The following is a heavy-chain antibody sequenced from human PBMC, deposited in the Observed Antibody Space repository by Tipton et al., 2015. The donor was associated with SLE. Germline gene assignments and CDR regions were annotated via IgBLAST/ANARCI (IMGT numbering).Heavy chain of an antibody. Sequence: TLSLTCTVSGGSITSSHDYWGWIRQPPGKGLEWIGYVYYSGSTYYNPSLRSRVSISVDTSKNQFSLKLSSVTAADTAVYYCARARNSVVPTTMHTFRFDPWGQGTLVTVSS. J-gene: IGHJ5*02. CDR2: VYYSGST. CDR1: GGSITSSHDY. CDR3: ARARNSVVPTTMHTFRFDP. D-gene: IGHD2-2*01. V-gene: IGHV4-31*03.